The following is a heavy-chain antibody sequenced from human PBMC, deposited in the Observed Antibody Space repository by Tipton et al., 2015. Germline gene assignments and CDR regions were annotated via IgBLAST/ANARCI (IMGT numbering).Heavy chain of an antibody. Sequence: SLRLSCAASGFTFSSYAMSWVRQAPGKGLEWVAVMSDSGDSTKYADSVKGRFTISRDNAKSSLYLQMNSLRAEDSAIYYCARARGRHGGLFDSWGQGILVTVSS. V-gene: IGHV3-23*01. CDR3: ARARGRHGGLFDS. CDR1: GFTFSSYA. D-gene: IGHD4-23*01. CDR2: MSDSGDST. J-gene: IGHJ4*02.